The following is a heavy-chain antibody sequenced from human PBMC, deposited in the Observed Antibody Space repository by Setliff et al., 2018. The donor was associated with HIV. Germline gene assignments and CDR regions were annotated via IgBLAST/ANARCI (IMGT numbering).Heavy chain of an antibody. J-gene: IGHJ3*02. D-gene: IGHD2-21*01. V-gene: IGHV1-2*02. Sequence: ASVKVSCKASGYKFTLYHIHWVRQAPGQGLEWLAWVDPHTGATNFGQKFQGRVIMTRDTSTSTVYMDLSGLRSDDTAIYYCARDKLEETAESLWGPLKNDAFDIWGPGTLVTVSS. CDR3: ARDKLEETAESLWGPLKNDAFDI. CDR1: GYKFTLYH. CDR2: VDPHTGAT.